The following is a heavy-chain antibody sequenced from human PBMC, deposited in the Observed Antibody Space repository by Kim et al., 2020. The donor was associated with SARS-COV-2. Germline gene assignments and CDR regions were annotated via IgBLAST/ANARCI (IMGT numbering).Heavy chain of an antibody. V-gene: IGHV3-48*02. CDR2: ISSSSSTI. D-gene: IGHD3-9*01. CDR3: ARVRGDYDILTGPYYYYGMDV. CDR1: GFTFSSYS. J-gene: IGHJ6*02. Sequence: GGSLRLSCAASGFTFSSYSMNWVRQAPGKGLEWFSYISSSSSTIYYADSVKGRFTISRDNAKNSLYLQMNSLRDEDTAVYYCARVRGDYDILTGPYYYYGMDVWGQGTTVTVSS.